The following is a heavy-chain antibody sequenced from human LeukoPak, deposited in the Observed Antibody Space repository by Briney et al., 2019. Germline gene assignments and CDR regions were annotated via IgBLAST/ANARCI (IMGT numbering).Heavy chain of an antibody. CDR2: ISWNSGSI. J-gene: IGHJ4*02. V-gene: IGHV3-9*01. CDR1: GFTFSSYW. Sequence: GGSLRLSCAASGFTFSSYWMHWVRQAPGKGLEWVSGISWNSGSIGYADSVKGRFTISRDNAKNSLYLQMNSLRAEDTALYYCAKDIHGSGSYGTNFDYWGQGTLVTVSS. CDR3: AKDIHGSGSYGTNFDY. D-gene: IGHD3-10*01.